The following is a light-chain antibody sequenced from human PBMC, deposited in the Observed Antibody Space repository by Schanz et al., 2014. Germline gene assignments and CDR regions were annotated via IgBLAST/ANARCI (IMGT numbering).Light chain of an antibody. CDR3: SSYTSSSTRV. V-gene: IGLV2-14*01. CDR2: DVT. CDR1: SSDVGAYNY. Sequence: QSALTQPASVSGSPGQSITISCTGTSSDVGAYNYVSWYQQHPGKAPKLMIYDVTKRPSGVPDRFSGSKSGNTASLTISGLQAEDEADYYCSSYTSSSTRVFGGGTKLTVL. J-gene: IGLJ3*02.